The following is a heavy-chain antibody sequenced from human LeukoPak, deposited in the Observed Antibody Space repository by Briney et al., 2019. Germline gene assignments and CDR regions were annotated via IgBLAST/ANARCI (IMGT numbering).Heavy chain of an antibody. CDR1: GFTFSSYS. J-gene: IGHJ4*02. CDR2: ISSSSSYI. Sequence: GGSLRLSCAASGFTFSSYSMNWVRQAPGKGLEWVSSISSSSSYIYYADSVKGRFTISRDNAKNSLYLQMNSLRAEDTAVYYCARSQRGYTYVPGGYWGQGTLVTVSS. D-gene: IGHD5-12*01. V-gene: IGHV3-21*01. CDR3: ARSQRGYTYVPGGY.